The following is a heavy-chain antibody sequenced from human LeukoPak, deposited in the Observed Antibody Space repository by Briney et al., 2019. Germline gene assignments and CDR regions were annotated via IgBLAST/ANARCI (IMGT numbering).Heavy chain of an antibody. CDR2: ISGSGGST. J-gene: IGHJ6*02. V-gene: IGHV3-23*01. D-gene: IGHD2-2*01. Sequence: GGSRRLSCAASGFTFSSYAMSWVRQAPGKGLEWVSAISGSGGSTYYADSVKGRFTISRDNSKNTLYLQMNSLRPEDTAVYYCARDLPPAPWNGMDVWGQGTTVTVSS. CDR3: ARDLPPAPWNGMDV. CDR1: GFTFSSYA.